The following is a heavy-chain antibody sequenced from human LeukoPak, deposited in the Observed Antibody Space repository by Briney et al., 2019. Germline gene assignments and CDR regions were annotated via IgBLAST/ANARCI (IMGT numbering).Heavy chain of an antibody. Sequence: SETLSLPCTVSGVSVSSSYWSWIRPPPGKGLEWIGYIYSSGSNNYNPSLKSRLTISVDASKNQSSLKLTSVTAADTAGYYWARAYCYGAGSYGLDYWGQGTLVTVSS. CDR2: IYSSGSN. V-gene: IGHV4-59*02. CDR3: ARAYCYGAGSYGLDY. CDR1: GVSVSSSY. J-gene: IGHJ4*02. D-gene: IGHD3-10*01.